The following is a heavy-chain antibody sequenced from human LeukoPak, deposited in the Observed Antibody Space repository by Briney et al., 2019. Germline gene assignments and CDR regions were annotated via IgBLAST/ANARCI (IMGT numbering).Heavy chain of an antibody. D-gene: IGHD1-7*01. Sequence: ASVKVSCKASGYTFTDYYVHWVRQAPGQGLEWMGWINPNSGGTEYAQKFQGRVTMTRDTSISTAYMDLSRLGSDDTAMYYCVRGGGNYYVDYWGQGAPVTVSS. CDR2: INPNSGGT. V-gene: IGHV1-2*02. CDR3: VRGGGNYYVDY. CDR1: GYTFTDYY. J-gene: IGHJ4*02.